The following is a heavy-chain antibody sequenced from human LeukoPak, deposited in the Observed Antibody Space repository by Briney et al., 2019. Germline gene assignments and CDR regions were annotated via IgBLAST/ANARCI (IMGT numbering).Heavy chain of an antibody. CDR3: ARSLQLWLPSFDP. J-gene: IGHJ5*02. Sequence: PSQTLSLTCTVSGGSISSGSYYWSWIRQPAGKGLEWIGRIYTSGSTNYNPSLKSRVTISVDTSKNQFSLKLSSVTAADTAVYYCARSLQLWLPSFDPWGQGTLVTVSS. CDR2: IYTSGST. CDR1: GGSISSGSYY. V-gene: IGHV4-61*02. D-gene: IGHD5-18*01.